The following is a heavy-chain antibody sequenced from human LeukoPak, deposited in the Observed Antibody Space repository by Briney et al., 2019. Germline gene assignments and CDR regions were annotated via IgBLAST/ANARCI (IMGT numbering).Heavy chain of an antibody. J-gene: IGHJ5*02. CDR2: ISNYFGVT. CDR3: ARDSDYSGNGNGHWFDP. CDR1: GFRFSSFG. D-gene: IGHD4-11*01. V-gene: IGHV1-18*04. Sequence: AAEKVSCKASGFRFSSFGVSGVRQAPGQGLAWVGWISNYFGVTHYAEEFEDRVTMTVDTSTTTVYMELRSLKYDDTAIYDCARDSDYSGNGNGHWFDPWGQGTVVIVSS.